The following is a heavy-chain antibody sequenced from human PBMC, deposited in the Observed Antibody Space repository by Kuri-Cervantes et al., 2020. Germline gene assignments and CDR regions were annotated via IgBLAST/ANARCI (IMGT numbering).Heavy chain of an antibody. CDR1: GFTVSSSY. CDR3: ARDLIEGSGSYVDY. J-gene: IGHJ4*02. Sequence: GESLKISCAASGFTVSSSYMSWVRQAPGKGLEWVSVIYSGGSTYYADSVKGRFTISRDNSKNTLYLQMNSLRAEDTAVYYCARDLIEGSGSYVDYWGQGTLVTVSS. V-gene: IGHV3-66*01. D-gene: IGHD1-26*01. CDR2: IYSGGST.